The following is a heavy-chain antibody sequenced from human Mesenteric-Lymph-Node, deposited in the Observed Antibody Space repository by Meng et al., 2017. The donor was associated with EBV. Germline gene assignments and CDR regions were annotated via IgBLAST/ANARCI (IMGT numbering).Heavy chain of an antibody. CDR3: ANESFP. V-gene: IGHV3-23*04. CDR2: TSGGGDIT. Sequence: GQVVELGGGLVQPGGSRRLSWVAYGFTFSNYAMSWVRQAPGKGLEWVSTTSGGGDITYYADSVKGRFTISRDNSKNTLFLQMNSLKAEDTAVYYCANESFPWGQGTLVTASS. J-gene: IGHJ5*02. CDR1: GFTFSNYA.